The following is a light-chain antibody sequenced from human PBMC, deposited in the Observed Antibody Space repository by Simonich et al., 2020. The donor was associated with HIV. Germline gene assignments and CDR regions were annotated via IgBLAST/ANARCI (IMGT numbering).Light chain of an antibody. CDR3: QQYGSSPLFT. V-gene: IGKV3-20*01. CDR2: GAS. Sequence: EIVLTQSPDTLSLSPGERATLTCRASQSVSHSYLAWYQQKPGQAPRLILYGASSMATGIPNRFSGSGSGTDFTLTISRLEPEDFAVYYCQQYGSSPLFTFGPGTKVDIK. J-gene: IGKJ3*01. CDR1: QSVSHSY.